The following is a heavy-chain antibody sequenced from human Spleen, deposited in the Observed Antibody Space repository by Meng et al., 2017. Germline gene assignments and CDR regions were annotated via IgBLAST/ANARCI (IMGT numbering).Heavy chain of an antibody. CDR2: IYSGGST. D-gene: IGHD1-26*01. Sequence: GESLKISCAASGFTVSSNYMSWVRQAPGKGLEWVSVIYSGGSTYYADSVKGRFTISRHNSKNTLYLQMNSLRAEDTAVYYCARLYSGSYYAFEDAFDIWGQGTMVTVSS. J-gene: IGHJ3*02. CDR1: GFTVSSNY. CDR3: ARLYSGSYYAFEDAFDI. V-gene: IGHV3-53*04.